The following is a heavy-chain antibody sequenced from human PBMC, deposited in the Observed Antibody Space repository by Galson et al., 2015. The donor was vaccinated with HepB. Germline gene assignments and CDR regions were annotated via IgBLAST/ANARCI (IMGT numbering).Heavy chain of an antibody. CDR1: GGSISSYY. V-gene: IGHV4-59*01. Sequence: SETLSLTCTVSGGSISSYYWSWIRQPPGKGLEWIGYIYYSGSTNYNPSLKSRVTISVDTSKNQFSLKLSSVTAADTAVYYCARDLGVIYNWGRGRFDPWGQGTLVTVSS. J-gene: IGHJ5*02. D-gene: IGHD1-20*01. CDR3: ARDLGVIYNWGRGRFDP. CDR2: IYYSGST.